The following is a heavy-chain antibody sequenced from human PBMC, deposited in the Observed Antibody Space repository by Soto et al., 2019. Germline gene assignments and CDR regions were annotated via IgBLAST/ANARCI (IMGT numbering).Heavy chain of an antibody. D-gene: IGHD4-17*01. Sequence: VASVKVSCKVSGYTLTELSMHWVRQAPGKGLEWMGGFDPEDGETIYAQKFQGRVTMTEDTSTDTAYMELSSLRSEDTAVYYCANIDYGDYSATNWFDPWGQGTLVTVSS. CDR1: GYTLTELS. J-gene: IGHJ5*02. CDR3: ANIDYGDYSATNWFDP. CDR2: FDPEDGET. V-gene: IGHV1-24*01.